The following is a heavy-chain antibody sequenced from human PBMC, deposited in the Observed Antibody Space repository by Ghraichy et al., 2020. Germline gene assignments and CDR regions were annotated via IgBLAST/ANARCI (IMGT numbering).Heavy chain of an antibody. V-gene: IGHV4-34*01. D-gene: IGHD3-3*01. J-gene: IGHJ4*02. CDR3: ARAASITIFGVGHFDY. CDR1: GGSFSGYY. CDR2: INHSGST. Sequence: SETLSLTCAVYGGSFSGYYWSWIRQPPGKGLEWIGEINHSGSTNYNPSLKSRVTISVDTSKNQFSLKLSSVTAADTAVYYCARAASITIFGVGHFDYWGQGTLVTVSS.